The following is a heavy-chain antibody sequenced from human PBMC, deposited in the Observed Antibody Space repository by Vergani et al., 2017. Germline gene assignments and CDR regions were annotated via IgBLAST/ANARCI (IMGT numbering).Heavy chain of an antibody. Sequence: EVQLVESGGGLVKPGGSLRLSCAASGFTFSNAWMSWVRQAPGKGLEWVGRIKSKTDGGTTDYAAPVKGRFTISRDNSKNTLYPQMNSLRAEATAVYYCARKGAGGYAGWLWGMDVWGQGP. V-gene: IGHV3-15*01. D-gene: IGHD3-22*01. CDR2: IKSKTDGGTT. CDR1: GFTFSNAW. CDR3: ARKGAGGYAGWLWGMDV. J-gene: IGHJ6*02.